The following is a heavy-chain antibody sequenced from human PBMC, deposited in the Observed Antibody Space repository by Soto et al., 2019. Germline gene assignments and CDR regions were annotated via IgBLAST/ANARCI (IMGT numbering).Heavy chain of an antibody. V-gene: IGHV3-21*01. CDR1: GFVFSDFQ. CDR2: ITGTSAFT. CDR3: ARDNLAFQGAFDL. Sequence: GGSLRLSCAASGFVFSDFQFDWVRQAPGGGLEWLSSITGTSAFTEYAESIEGRFTISRDNPNKLLFLHMDNLRPEDTAVYYCARDNLAFQGAFDLWGQGTLVTVSS. D-gene: IGHD3-16*01. J-gene: IGHJ4*02.